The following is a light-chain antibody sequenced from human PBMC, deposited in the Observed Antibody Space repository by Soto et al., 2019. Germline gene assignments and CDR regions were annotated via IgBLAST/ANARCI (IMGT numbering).Light chain of an antibody. CDR3: NSYAGSNNFVV. CDR1: SSDVGGYNF. J-gene: IGLJ2*01. Sequence: QPVLTQPPSASGSPGQSVTISCTGTSSDVGGYNFVSWYQQHPGKAPKLMIYEVSKRPSGVPDRFSGSKSGNTASLTVSGLQAEDEADYYCNSYAGSNNFVVFGGGTKLTVL. CDR2: EVS. V-gene: IGLV2-8*01.